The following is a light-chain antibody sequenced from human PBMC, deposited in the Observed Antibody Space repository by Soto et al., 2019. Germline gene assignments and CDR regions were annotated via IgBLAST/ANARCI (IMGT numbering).Light chain of an antibody. CDR2: DAY. CDR1: QSIDRW. J-gene: IGKJ2*03. CDR3: QQCKSYYS. Sequence: DIQMTQSPSTLSASVGDRVTITCRASQSIDRWLAWYQRKPGKAPKLLIYDAYTLQSGVSSRFSGSGSGTEFTLTISSLQPDDFATYYCQQCKSYYSFGQGTKLEIK. V-gene: IGKV1-5*01.